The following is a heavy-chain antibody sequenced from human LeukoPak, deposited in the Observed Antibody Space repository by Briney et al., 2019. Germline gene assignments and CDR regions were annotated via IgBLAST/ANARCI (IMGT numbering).Heavy chain of an antibody. CDR3: ARGPQKNGHSSGYPGYFDY. CDR1: GFTFSSSW. D-gene: IGHD3-22*01. CDR2: IKTDGSTT. V-gene: IGHV3-74*01. J-gene: IGHJ4*02. Sequence: GGSLRLSCAVSGFTFSSSWMHWVRQAPGKGLVWVSYIKTDGSTTAYADSVKGRFTISRDNAKNTLYLQMNSLRAEDTAVYYCARGPQKNGHSSGYPGYFDYWGQGTLVTVSS.